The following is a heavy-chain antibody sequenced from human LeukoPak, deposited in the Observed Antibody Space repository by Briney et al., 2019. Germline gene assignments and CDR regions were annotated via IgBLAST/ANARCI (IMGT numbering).Heavy chain of an antibody. CDR3: AVGATIHQCFDY. V-gene: IGHV1-2*02. D-gene: IGHD1-26*01. CDR1: GYTFTSYG. J-gene: IGHJ4*02. Sequence: ASVKVSCKASGYTFTSYGISWVRQAPGQGPEWMGWINPNSGGTNYAQKFQGRVTMTRDTSITTAYMELSSLKSDDTAVYYCAVGATIHQCFDYWGQGTLVTVSS. CDR2: INPNSGGT.